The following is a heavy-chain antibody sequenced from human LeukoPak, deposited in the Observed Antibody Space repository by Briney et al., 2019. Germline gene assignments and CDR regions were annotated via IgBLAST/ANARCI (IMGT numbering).Heavy chain of an antibody. CDR2: INHSGST. Sequence: GSLRLSCAASGFIFSSNAMSWIRQPPGKGLEWIGEINHSGSTNYNPSLKSRVTISVDTSKNQFSLKLSSVTAADTAVYYCARGGLVLRYFDWSWATSERSPYYFDYWGQGTLVTVSS. D-gene: IGHD3-9*01. CDR1: GFIFSSNA. CDR3: ARGGLVLRYFDWSWATSERSPYYFDY. J-gene: IGHJ4*02. V-gene: IGHV4-34*01.